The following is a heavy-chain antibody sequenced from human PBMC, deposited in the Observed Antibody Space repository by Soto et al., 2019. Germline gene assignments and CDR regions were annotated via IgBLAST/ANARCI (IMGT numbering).Heavy chain of an antibody. CDR3: AKEFRHDNWFFEH. Sequence: GGSLRLSCAVSGFTFSSHGMQWVRQAPGKGLEWVAVIALDGSVSYYTVSVKGRFTVSRDNSKSILYLQMNSLRAEDTAVYYCAKEFRHDNWFFEHWGQGTQVTVSS. D-gene: IGHD3-22*01. J-gene: IGHJ4*02. CDR2: IALDGSVS. CDR1: GFTFSSHG. V-gene: IGHV3-30*18.